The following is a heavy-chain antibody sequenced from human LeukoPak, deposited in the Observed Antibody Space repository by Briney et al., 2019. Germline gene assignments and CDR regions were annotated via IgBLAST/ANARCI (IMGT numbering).Heavy chain of an antibody. J-gene: IGHJ4*02. CDR2: IYHSGST. D-gene: IGHD6-6*01. Sequence: SETLSLTCTVSGGSISSGGYYWSWIRQPPGKGLEWIGYIYHSGSTYYNPSLKSRVTISVDRSKNQFSLKLSSVTAADTAMYYCARERIAAATAEVSDYWGQGTLVTVSS. V-gene: IGHV4-30-2*01. CDR1: GGSISSGGYY. CDR3: ARERIAAATAEVSDY.